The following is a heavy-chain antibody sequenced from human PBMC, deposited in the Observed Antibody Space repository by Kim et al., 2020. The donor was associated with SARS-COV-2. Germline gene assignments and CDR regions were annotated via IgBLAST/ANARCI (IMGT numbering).Heavy chain of an antibody. CDR2: VLYTGST. D-gene: IGHD3-16*01. V-gene: IGHV4-39*07. Sequence: SETLSLTCSASGASVISSSYYWAWIRQPPGKSLEWIGSVLYTGSTYSNPSLKGRVTLSVDTSKNQFSLRLTSVTAADTAIYYCARDFGGEYYFDYWGLGTLVTVSS. CDR1: GASVISSSYY. CDR3: ARDFGGEYYFDY. J-gene: IGHJ4*02.